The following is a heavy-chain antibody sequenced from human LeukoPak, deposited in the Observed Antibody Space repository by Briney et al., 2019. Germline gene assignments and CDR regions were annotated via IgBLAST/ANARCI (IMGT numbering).Heavy chain of an antibody. CDR3: AKVGDYSNYFDY. CDR2: ISGSGGST. J-gene: IGHJ4*02. Sequence: GGSLRLSCAASGFTVSSNYMSWVRQAPGKGLEWVSAISGSGGSTYYADSVKGRFTISRDNSKNTLYLQMNSLRAEDTAVYYCAKVGDYSNYFDYWGQGTLVTVSS. CDR1: GFTVSSNY. V-gene: IGHV3-23*01. D-gene: IGHD4-11*01.